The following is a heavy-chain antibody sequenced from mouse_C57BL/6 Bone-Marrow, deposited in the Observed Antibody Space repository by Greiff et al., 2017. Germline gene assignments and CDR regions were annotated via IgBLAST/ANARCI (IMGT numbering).Heavy chain of an antibody. CDR3: SEYTAVYYCAANWGPWFAY. D-gene: IGHD4-1*01. Sequence: VQLQQSGPALARPWASVKISCQAFYTFSRRAHFAIRDTNYWMMWAKQRPGQGLEWIGAIYPGNGDPCYHQKFNGKATLTSDKSSSPAYMQLSILTSEYTAVYYCAANWGPWFAYWGQGTLVTVSA. V-gene: IGHV1-87*01. CDR1: YTFS. J-gene: IGHJ3*01. CDR2: GQGLEWIG.